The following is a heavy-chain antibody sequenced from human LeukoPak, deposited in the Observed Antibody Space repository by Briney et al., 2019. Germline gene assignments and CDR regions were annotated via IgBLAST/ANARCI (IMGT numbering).Heavy chain of an antibody. CDR3: ASTKRRWLQLRAFDI. CDR1: GGTFSSYT. J-gene: IGHJ3*02. V-gene: IGHV1-69*02. Sequence: GSSVKVSCKASGGTFSSYTISWVLQAPGQGLEWMGRIIPILGIANYAQKFQGRVTITADKSTSTAFMELSSLRSEDTAVYYCASTKRRWLQLRAFDIWGQGTMVTVSS. CDR2: IIPILGIA. D-gene: IGHD5-24*01.